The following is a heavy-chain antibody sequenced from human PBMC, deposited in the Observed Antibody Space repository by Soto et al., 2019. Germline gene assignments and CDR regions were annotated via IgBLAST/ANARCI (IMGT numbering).Heavy chain of an antibody. J-gene: IGHJ6*02. V-gene: IGHV3-30-3*01. Sequence: PGGSLRLSCAASGCTFSSYAMHWVRQAPGKGLEWVAVISYDGSNKYYADSVKGRFTISRDNSKNTLYLQMNSLRAEDTAVYYCARDYYRFNSGYGFSMDVWGQGTTVTVSS. CDR3: ARDYYRFNSGYGFSMDV. CDR1: GCTFSSYA. D-gene: IGHD5-12*01. CDR2: ISYDGSNK.